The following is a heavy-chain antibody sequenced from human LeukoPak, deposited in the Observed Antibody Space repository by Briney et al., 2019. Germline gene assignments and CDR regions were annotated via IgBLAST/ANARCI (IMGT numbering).Heavy chain of an antibody. CDR2: INPSGGST. V-gene: IGHV1-46*01. CDR1: GYTFTSYY. Sequence: ASVKVSCKASGYTFTSYYMHWVRQASGQGLEWMGIINPSGGSTSYAQKFQGRVTMTRDTSTSTVYMELSSLRSEDTAVYYCARLGRYCSGGSCRRPDAFDIWGQGTMVTVSS. J-gene: IGHJ3*02. D-gene: IGHD2-15*01. CDR3: ARLGRYCSGGSCRRPDAFDI.